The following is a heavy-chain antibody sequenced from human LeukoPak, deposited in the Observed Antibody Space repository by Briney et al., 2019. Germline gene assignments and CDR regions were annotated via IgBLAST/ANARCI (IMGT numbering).Heavy chain of an antibody. D-gene: IGHD1-26*01. V-gene: IGHV3-23*01. Sequence: PGGSLRLSCAASGFTFSSYAMSWVRQAPGKGLEWVSGISGSGGSTYYADSVKGRFTISRDNSKNTLYLQMNSLRAEDTAVYYCAKKGGASKYYFDYWGQGTLVTVSS. CDR1: GFTFSSYA. J-gene: IGHJ4*02. CDR3: AKKGGASKYYFDY. CDR2: ISGSGGST.